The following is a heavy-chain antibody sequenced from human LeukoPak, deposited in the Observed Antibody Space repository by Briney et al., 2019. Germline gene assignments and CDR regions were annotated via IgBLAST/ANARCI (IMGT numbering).Heavy chain of an antibody. D-gene: IGHD3-22*01. Sequence: GGSLRLSCAASGFTFSSYSMNWVRQAPGKGLEWVSYISSSSSTIYYADSVKGRFTVSRDNAKNSLYLQMNSLRDEDTAVYYCARVSYDSSGYRVDYWGQGTLVTVSS. V-gene: IGHV3-48*02. CDR2: ISSSSSTI. CDR1: GFTFSSYS. J-gene: IGHJ4*02. CDR3: ARVSYDSSGYRVDY.